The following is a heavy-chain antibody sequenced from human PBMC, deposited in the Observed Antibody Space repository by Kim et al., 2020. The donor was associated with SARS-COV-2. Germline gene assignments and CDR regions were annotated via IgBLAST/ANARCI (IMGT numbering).Heavy chain of an antibody. V-gene: IGHV3-30*18. CDR2: ISYDGSNK. D-gene: IGHD3-22*01. CDR3: AKDSLSSSSGLDWYFDL. J-gene: IGHJ2*01. CDR1: GFTFSSYG. Sequence: GGSLRLSCAASGFTFSSYGMHWVRQAPGKGLEWVAVISYDGSNKYYADSVKGRFTISRDNSKNTLYLQMNSLRAEDTAVYYCAKDSLSSSSGLDWYFDL.